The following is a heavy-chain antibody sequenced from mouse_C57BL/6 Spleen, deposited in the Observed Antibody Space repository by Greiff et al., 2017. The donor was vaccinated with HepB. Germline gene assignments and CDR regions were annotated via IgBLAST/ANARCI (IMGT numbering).Heavy chain of an antibody. J-gene: IGHJ1*03. V-gene: IGHV1-7*01. CDR2: INPSSGYT. CDR3: AREPIITRGYFDV. Sequence: VQLQESGAELAKPGASVKLSCKASGYTFTSYWMHWVKQRPGQGLEWIGYINPSSGYTKYNQKFKDKATLTADKSSSTAYMQLSSLTYEDSAVYYCAREPIITRGYFDVWGTGTTVTVSS. D-gene: IGHD1-1*01. CDR1: GYTFTSYW.